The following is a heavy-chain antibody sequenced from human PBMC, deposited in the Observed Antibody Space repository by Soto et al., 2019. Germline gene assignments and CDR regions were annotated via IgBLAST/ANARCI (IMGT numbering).Heavy chain of an antibody. V-gene: IGHV3-53*01. CDR2: IYSGGST. CDR1: GFTVSRSY. CDR3: ARDTYYYDSSGQPY. Sequence: EVQLVESGGGLIQPGGSLRVSCAASGFTVSRSYMSWVRQAPGKGLEWVSVIYSGGSTNYADSVKGRFTISRDNSKNTLYLQMNCRRVEDTAVYYCARDTYYYDSSGQPYWGQGTLVTVSS. D-gene: IGHD3-22*01. J-gene: IGHJ4*02.